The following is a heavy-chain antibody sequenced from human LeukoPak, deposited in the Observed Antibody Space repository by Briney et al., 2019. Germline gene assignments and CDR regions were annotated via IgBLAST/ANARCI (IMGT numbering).Heavy chain of an antibody. V-gene: IGHV3-23*01. Sequence: GGSLRLSCAASGFIFNKHAMNWVRQAPGKGLEWVSTISGGGGSTYYADSVKGRFTISRDNSKNTLYLQVNSLRAEDTAVYYCAKGGKWDVTPFDYWGQGTLVTVSS. D-gene: IGHD1-26*01. CDR2: ISGGGGST. CDR3: AKGGKWDVTPFDY. CDR1: GFIFNKHA. J-gene: IGHJ4*02.